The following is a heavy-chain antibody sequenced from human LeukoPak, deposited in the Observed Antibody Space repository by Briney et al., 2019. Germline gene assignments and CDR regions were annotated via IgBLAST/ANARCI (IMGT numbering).Heavy chain of an antibody. CDR1: GYIFTNYN. Sequence: ASVKVSCKTSGYIFTNYNIHWVRQAPGQGLEWMGLINPSGGSTTNAEKFQGRVTMTRDMSTTTVYMELSSLRSEDTAVYYCARVGVTHLYDYWGQGTLVTVSS. V-gene: IGHV1-46*01. D-gene: IGHD1-26*01. CDR3: ARVGVTHLYDY. J-gene: IGHJ4*02. CDR2: INPSGGST.